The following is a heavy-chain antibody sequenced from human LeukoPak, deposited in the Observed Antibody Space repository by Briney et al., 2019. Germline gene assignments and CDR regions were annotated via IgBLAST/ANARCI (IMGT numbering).Heavy chain of an antibody. CDR2: IYYSGST. CDR1: GGSISSYY. J-gene: IGHJ6*03. V-gene: IGHV4-59*12. CDR3: AREGDRFYYYMDV. Sequence: SETLSLTCTVSGGSISSYYWSWIRQPPGKGLEWIGYIYYSGSTNYNPSLKSRVTISVDTSKNQFSLKLSSVTAADTAVYYCAREGDRFYYYMDVWGKGTTVTVSS.